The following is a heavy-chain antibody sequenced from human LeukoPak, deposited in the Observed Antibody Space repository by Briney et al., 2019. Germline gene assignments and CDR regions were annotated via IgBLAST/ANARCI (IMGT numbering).Heavy chain of an antibody. D-gene: IGHD1-20*01. CDR2: IRSKANSCAT. CDR1: GFTFSGSA. V-gene: IGHV3-73*01. Sequence: GGSLRLSCAASGFTFSGSAMHWVRQASGKGLEWVGRIRSKANSCATAYAASVKGRFTISRDDSKNTAYLQMNSLKTEDTAVYYCTITGTDFDYWGQGTLVTVSS. CDR3: TITGTDFDY. J-gene: IGHJ4*02.